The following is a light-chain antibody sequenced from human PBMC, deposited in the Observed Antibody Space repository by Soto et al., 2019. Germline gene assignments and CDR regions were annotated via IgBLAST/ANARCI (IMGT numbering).Light chain of an antibody. Sequence: DIEMTQSPSTLSASVGDRVTITCRASQNINTLLAWYQQKQGRAPKLLIYDASRLEDGAPSRFSGSGDGTEFTLTISGLQPEDFSTYYCQQFHTYYTFGQGTNVHIK. CDR3: QQFHTYYT. CDR1: QNINTL. CDR2: DAS. V-gene: IGKV1-5*01. J-gene: IGKJ2*01.